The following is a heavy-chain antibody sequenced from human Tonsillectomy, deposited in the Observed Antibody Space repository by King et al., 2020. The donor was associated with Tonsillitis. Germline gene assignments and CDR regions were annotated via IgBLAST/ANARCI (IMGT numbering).Heavy chain of an antibody. CDR3: ARTKERYYYGSGSLDY. CDR2: INHSGST. D-gene: IGHD3-10*01. J-gene: IGHJ4*02. CDR1: GGSFSGYY. Sequence: VQLQQWGAGLLKPSETLSLTCAVYGGSFSGYYWSWIRQPPGKGLEWIGEINHSGSTNYNPSLKSRVTISVDTSKNQFSLKLSSVTAADTAVYYCARTKERYYYGSGSLDYWGQGTLVTVSS. V-gene: IGHV4-34*01.